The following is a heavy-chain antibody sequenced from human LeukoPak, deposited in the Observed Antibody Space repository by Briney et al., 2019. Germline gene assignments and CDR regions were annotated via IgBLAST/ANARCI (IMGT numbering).Heavy chain of an antibody. V-gene: IGHV3-48*03. CDR2: ISNSGSTI. CDR3: ARASTGPPKRWLQRSFDI. D-gene: IGHD5-24*01. J-gene: IGHJ3*02. CDR1: GFTFSGYE. Sequence: PGGSLRLSCAASGFTFSGYEMNWVRQAPGKGLEWVSYISNSGSTIYYTDSVKGRFTISRDNAKNSLYLQMNSLRAEDTAVYYCARASTGPPKRWLQRSFDIWGQGTMVTVSS.